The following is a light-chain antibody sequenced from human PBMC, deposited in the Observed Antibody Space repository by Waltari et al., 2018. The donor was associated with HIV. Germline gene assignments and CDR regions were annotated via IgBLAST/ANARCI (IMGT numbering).Light chain of an antibody. CDR3: AAWDDSLNGWV. J-gene: IGLJ3*02. V-gene: IGLV1-44*01. CDR2: SNN. CDR1: RSNIGRNT. Sequence: QSVLTQPPSASGTPGQRVTISCSGSRSNIGRNTVSWYQQLPGTAPNLFIYSNNQRPSGVPDRFSGSKSGTSASLAISGLQSEDEADYYCAAWDDSLNGWVCGGGTKLTVV.